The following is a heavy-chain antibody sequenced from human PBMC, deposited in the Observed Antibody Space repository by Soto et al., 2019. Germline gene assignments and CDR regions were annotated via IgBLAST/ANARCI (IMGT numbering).Heavy chain of an antibody. Sequence: ASVKVSCKASAYTFTSYDINWVRQATGQALEWMGWMNPNSGNTGYAQKFQGRVTMTRNTSIITAYMELSSLRSEDTAVYYCARGFYTDYYYYYMDVWGKGTKVTVSS. CDR3: ARGFYTDYYYYYMDV. CDR2: MNPNSGNT. D-gene: IGHD4-4*01. CDR1: AYTFTSYD. V-gene: IGHV1-8*01. J-gene: IGHJ6*03.